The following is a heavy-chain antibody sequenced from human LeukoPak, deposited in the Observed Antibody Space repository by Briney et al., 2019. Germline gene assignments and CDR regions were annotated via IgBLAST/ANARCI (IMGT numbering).Heavy chain of an antibody. CDR1: GFTVSSNY. CDR3: ARRGYCSSTSCYRGYFDY. Sequence: PGGSLRLSCAASGFTVSSNYMSWVRQAPGKGLEWVSVIYSGGSTYYADSVKGRFTISRDNSKNTLYLQMNSLRAEDTAVYYCARRGYCSSTSCYRGYFDYWGQGTLVTVSS. D-gene: IGHD2-2*01. J-gene: IGHJ4*02. V-gene: IGHV3-53*01. CDR2: IYSGGST.